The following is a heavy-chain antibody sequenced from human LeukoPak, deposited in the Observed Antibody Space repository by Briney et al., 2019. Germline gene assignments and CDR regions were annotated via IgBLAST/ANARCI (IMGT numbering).Heavy chain of an antibody. Sequence: SETLSLTCAVSGYSISSAYYWGWIRQPPGQGLEWIGSIYHSGSTYYNPSLKSRVTILVDTSKNQFSLKLSSVTAADTAVYYCARLDWGSGFDYWGQGTLVTVSS. J-gene: IGHJ4*02. D-gene: IGHD7-27*01. CDR1: GYSISSAYY. CDR2: IYHSGST. CDR3: ARLDWGSGFDY. V-gene: IGHV4-38-2*01.